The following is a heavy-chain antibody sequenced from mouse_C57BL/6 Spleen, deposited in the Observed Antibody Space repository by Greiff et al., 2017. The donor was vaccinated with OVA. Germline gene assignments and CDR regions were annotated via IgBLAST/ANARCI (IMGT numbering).Heavy chain of an antibody. D-gene: IGHD4-1*01. Sequence: QVQLKESGPGLVAPSPSLSITCTVSGFSLTSYSISWVRQPPGKGLEWLGVIWTGGGTNYNSAPKSRLSISKDNSKCQVFLKMNSLQTDDTARYDCATILGQGWFAYWGQGTLVTVSA. J-gene: IGHJ3*01. CDR2: IWTGGGT. CDR3: ATILGQGWFAY. CDR1: GFSLTSYS. V-gene: IGHV2-9-1*01.